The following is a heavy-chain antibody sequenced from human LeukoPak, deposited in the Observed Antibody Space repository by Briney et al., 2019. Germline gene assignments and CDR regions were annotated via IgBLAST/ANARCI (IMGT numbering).Heavy chain of an antibody. CDR1: GFTFSSYS. V-gene: IGHV3-21*01. CDR3: ARDSDIVVVVAAGSLDY. D-gene: IGHD2-15*01. J-gene: IGHJ4*02. CDR2: ISSSSSYI. Sequence: GGSLRLSCAASGFTFSSYSMNWVRQAPGKGLEWVSSISSSSSYIYYADSVKGRFTISRDNAKNSLYLQMNSLRAEDTAVYYCARDSDIVVVVAAGSLDYWGQGTLVTVSS.